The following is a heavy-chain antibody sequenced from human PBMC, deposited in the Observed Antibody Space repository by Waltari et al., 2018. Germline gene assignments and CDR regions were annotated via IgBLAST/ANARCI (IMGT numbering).Heavy chain of an antibody. CDR1: GFTFSSYA. D-gene: IGHD2-21*02. CDR2: ISGSGGST. J-gene: IGHJ4*02. V-gene: IGHV3-23*01. Sequence: EVQLLESGGGSVQPGGSLRLSCAASGFTFSSYAMSWVRQAPGKGLEWVSAISGSGGSTYYADSVKVRLTISRDNSKNTLYLQMNSLRAEDTAVYYCAKGGRDCGGDCLFDYWGQGTLVTVSS. CDR3: AKGGRDCGGDCLFDY.